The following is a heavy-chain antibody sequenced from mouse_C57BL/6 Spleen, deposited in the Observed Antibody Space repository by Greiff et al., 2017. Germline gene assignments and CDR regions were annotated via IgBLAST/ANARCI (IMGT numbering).Heavy chain of an antibody. CDR1: GYTFTSYW. Sequence: VQLQQPGAELVKPGASVKLSCKASGYTFTSYWMHWVKQRPGQGLEWIGMIHPNSGSTNYNEKFKSKATLTVDKSSSTTYMQLSSLTSEDSAVYYCSRILGDFDYWGQGTTLTVSS. V-gene: IGHV1-64*01. CDR3: SRILGDFDY. CDR2: IHPNSGST. D-gene: IGHD4-1*01. J-gene: IGHJ2*01.